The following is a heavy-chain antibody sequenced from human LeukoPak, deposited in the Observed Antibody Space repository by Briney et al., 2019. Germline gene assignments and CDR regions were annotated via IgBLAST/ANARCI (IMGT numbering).Heavy chain of an antibody. J-gene: IGHJ4*02. V-gene: IGHV3-53*01. CDR1: GFTFSSNY. CDR2: IYSGGST. D-gene: IGHD6-13*01. CDR3: AGLAAGMMDRDDY. Sequence: GGSLRLSCAASGFTFSSNYMSWVRQAPGKGLEWVSVIYSGGSTYYAYSVKGRFTISRDNSKITLYRQMNSLRAEDTAVYYGAGLAAGMMDRDDYWGQGTLVTVSS.